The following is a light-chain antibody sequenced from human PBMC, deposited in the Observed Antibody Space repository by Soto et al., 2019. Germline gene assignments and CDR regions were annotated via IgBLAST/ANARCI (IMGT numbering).Light chain of an antibody. CDR2: DAS. CDR3: QQYNSYSAT. J-gene: IGKJ1*01. CDR1: QSISSW. V-gene: IGKV1-5*01. Sequence: DIQMTQSPSTLSASVGDRVTITCRASQSISSWLAWYQQKPGKAPKLLIYDASSLESGVPSRFSGSGSGTEFTLTISSLPPDDFATYYCQQYNSYSATFGQGTKVEIK.